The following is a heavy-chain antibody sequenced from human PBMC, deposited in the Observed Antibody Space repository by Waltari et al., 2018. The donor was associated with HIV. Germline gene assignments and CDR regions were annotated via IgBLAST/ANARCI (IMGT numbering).Heavy chain of an antibody. V-gene: IGHV1-69*12. CDR1: GGPFSSYV. Sequence: QVQLVQSGAEVRKPGSSVKVSCKVSGGPFSSYVFNWVRQAPGQGLEWVGGNIPMFRKAKYAQRVQDRVTITADESTSTVYVEVRSLRSDDTAVYYCARGLRNGGNSPDGYWGQGTLVTVSS. D-gene: IGHD2-8*01. J-gene: IGHJ4*02. CDR3: ARGLRNGGNSPDGY. CDR2: NIPMFRKA.